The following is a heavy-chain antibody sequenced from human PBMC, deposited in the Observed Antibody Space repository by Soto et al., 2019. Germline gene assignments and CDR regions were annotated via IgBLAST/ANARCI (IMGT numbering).Heavy chain of an antibody. Sequence: ASVKVSCKASGYTFTSYGISWVRQAPGQGLEWMGWISAYNGNTNYAQKLQGRVTMTTDTSTSTAYMELSSLRSEDTAVYYCATALHYYYDSSGYPTIDYWGQGTLVTVSS. J-gene: IGHJ4*02. CDR3: ATALHYYYDSSGYPTIDY. D-gene: IGHD3-22*01. CDR2: ISAYNGNT. V-gene: IGHV1-18*01. CDR1: GYTFTSYG.